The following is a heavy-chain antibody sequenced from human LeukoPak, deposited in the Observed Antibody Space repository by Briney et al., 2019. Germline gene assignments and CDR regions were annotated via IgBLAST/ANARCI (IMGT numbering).Heavy chain of an antibody. V-gene: IGHV1-24*01. CDR2: FDPEDGET. CDR1: GYTLTELS. CDR3: ATASRAPWNWFDP. Sequence: ASVKASCKVSGYTLTELSMHWVRQAPGKGREWMGGFDPEDGETIYAQKFQGRVTMTEDTSTDTAYMELSSLRSEDTAVYYCATASRAPWNWFDPWGQGTLVTVSS. J-gene: IGHJ5*02.